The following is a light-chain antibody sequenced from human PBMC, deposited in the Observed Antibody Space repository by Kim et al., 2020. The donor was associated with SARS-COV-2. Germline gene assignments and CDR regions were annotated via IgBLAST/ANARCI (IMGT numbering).Light chain of an antibody. CDR2: DAS. J-gene: IGKJ1*01. CDR3: QHFKSYSDWS. Sequence: SVGDTVTSTSSASQSSNTYLAGYRQRPGKAPEILIYDASTVRSGVPSRFSGSGSGTEFTLTSSSLQSDDSAIYYCQHFKSYSDWSFCQGTKGDIK. V-gene: IGKV1-5*01. CDR1: QSSNTY.